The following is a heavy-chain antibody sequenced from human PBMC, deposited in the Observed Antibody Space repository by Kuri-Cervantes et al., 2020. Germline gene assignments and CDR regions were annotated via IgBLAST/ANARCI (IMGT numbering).Heavy chain of an antibody. CDR3: AHRLFDDNWFDP. J-gene: IGHJ5*02. V-gene: IGHV2-5*02. D-gene: IGHD2-21*01. CDR1: GFSLSNARMG. CDR2: IYWDDDK. Sequence: SGPTLVKPTETLTLTCTVSGFSLSNARMGVGWIRQPPGKALEWLALIYWDDDKRYSPSLKSRLTITKDTSKNQVVLTMTNMDPVDTATYYCAHRLFDDNWFDPWGQGTLVTVS.